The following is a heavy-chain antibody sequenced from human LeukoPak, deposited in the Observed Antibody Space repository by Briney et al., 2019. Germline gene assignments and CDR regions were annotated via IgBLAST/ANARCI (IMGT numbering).Heavy chain of an antibody. CDR1: GFTFSSYS. V-gene: IGHV3-21*01. CDR2: ISSSSSYI. Sequence: GGSLRLSCAASGFTFSSYSMNWVRQAPGKGLEWVSFISSSSSYIYYADSVKGRFTISRDNAKNSLYLQMNSLRAEDTAVYYCARDGGDYDAFDIWGQGTMVTVSS. D-gene: IGHD4-17*01. J-gene: IGHJ3*02. CDR3: ARDGGDYDAFDI.